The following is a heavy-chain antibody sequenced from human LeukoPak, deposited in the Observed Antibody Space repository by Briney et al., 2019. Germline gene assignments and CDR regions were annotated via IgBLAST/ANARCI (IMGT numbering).Heavy chain of an antibody. CDR1: GGSISSHF. D-gene: IGHD6-6*01. CDR3: AGARGTSIYYFDS. V-gene: IGHV4-59*11. Sequence: SETLSLTCTVSGGSISSHFWSWIRQPPGKGLEWIGYIYYSGSTNYNPSLKSRVTMSVDTSKNQVSLKVSSVAASDTAVYDRAGARGTSIYYFDSWGQGTLVTVSS. J-gene: IGHJ4*02. CDR2: IYYSGST.